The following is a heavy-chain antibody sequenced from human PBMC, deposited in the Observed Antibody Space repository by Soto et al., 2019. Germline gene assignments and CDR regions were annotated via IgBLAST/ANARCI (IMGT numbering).Heavy chain of an antibody. CDR3: ASSYCGGDCYSDY. D-gene: IGHD2-21*01. Sequence: GGSLRLSCAASGFTVSSNYMSWVRQAPGKGLEWVSVIYSGGSTYYADSVKGRFTISRDNSENTLYLQMNSLRAEDTAVYYCASSYCGGDCYSDYWGQGTLVTVSS. J-gene: IGHJ4*02. V-gene: IGHV3-66*01. CDR2: IYSGGST. CDR1: GFTVSSNY.